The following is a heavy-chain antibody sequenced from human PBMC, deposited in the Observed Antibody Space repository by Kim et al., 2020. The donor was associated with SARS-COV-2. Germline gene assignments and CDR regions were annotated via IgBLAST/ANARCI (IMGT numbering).Heavy chain of an antibody. Sequence: TYYTPSLKSRVTISVDTSKNQFSLKLSSVTAADTAVYYCARETLYDSSGSWGQGTLVTVSS. V-gene: IGHV4-31*02. J-gene: IGHJ5*02. CDR2: T. CDR3: ARETLYDSSGS. D-gene: IGHD3-22*01.